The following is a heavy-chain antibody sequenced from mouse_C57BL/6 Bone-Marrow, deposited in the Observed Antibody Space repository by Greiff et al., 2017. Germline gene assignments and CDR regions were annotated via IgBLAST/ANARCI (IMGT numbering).Heavy chain of an antibody. D-gene: IGHD1-1*01. V-gene: IGHV5-17*01. CDR3: ARGYYGGRWLSMDY. CDR1: GFTFSDYG. CDR2: ISSGSSTN. J-gene: IGHJ4*01. Sequence: DVMLVESGGGLVKPGGSLKLSCAASGFTFSDYGMHWVRQAPEKGLEWVAYISSGSSTNYYADTVKGRFTISRDNATNTLFLQMTSLRSEDTAMYYCARGYYGGRWLSMDYGGQGTSVTGSA.